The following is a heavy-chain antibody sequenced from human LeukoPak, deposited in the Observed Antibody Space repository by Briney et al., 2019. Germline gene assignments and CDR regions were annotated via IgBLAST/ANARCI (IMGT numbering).Heavy chain of an antibody. CDR3: ARGDEWFDP. Sequence: GGSLRLSCAASGFTLSSYWMSWVRQAPGKGLEWVANMKQDGSEKYYVDSVKGRFTISRDNAKNSLYLQMNSLRAEDTAVYYCARGDEWFDPWGQGTLVTVSS. D-gene: IGHD2-21*02. V-gene: IGHV3-7*01. J-gene: IGHJ5*02. CDR1: GFTLSSYW. CDR2: MKQDGSEK.